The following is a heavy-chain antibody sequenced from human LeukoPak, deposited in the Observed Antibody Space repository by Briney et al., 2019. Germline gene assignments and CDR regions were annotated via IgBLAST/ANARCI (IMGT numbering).Heavy chain of an antibody. J-gene: IGHJ4*02. CDR1: GGSISSYY. CDR2: IYYSGST. CDR3: ARVGDSGRYPFDY. Sequence: SETLSLTCIVSGGSISSYYWSWIPQPPGKGLEWIGYIYYSGSTTYNPSLKSRVTISVDTSKNQVSLELSSVAAADTAVYYCARVGDSGRYPFDYWGQGTPVTVSS. V-gene: IGHV4-59*01. D-gene: IGHD3-10*01.